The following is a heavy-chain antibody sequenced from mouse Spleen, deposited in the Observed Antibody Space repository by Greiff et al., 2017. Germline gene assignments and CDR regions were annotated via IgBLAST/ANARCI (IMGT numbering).Heavy chain of an antibody. CDR3: ARRYYGSLWYFDV. J-gene: IGHJ1*01. V-gene: IGHV5-12-1*01. CDR1: GFAFSSYD. CDR2: ISSGGGST. D-gene: IGHD1-1*01. Sequence: VQLQQSGGGLVKPGGSLKLSCAASGFAFSSYDMSWVRQTPEKRLEWVAYISSGGGSTYYPDTVKGRFTISRDNAKNTLYLQMSSLKSEDTAMYYCARRYYGSLWYFDVWGAGTTVTVSS.